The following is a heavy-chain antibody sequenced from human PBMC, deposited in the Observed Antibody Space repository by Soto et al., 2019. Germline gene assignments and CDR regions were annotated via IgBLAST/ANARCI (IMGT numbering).Heavy chain of an antibody. J-gene: IGHJ4*02. D-gene: IGHD4-17*01. V-gene: IGHV2-26*01. CDR2: IFSNDEK. CDR1: GFSLSNARMG. CDR3: ARIDIHGDYVGFDY. Sequence: QVTLKESGPVLVKPTEPLTLTCTVSGFSLSNARMGVSWIRQPPGKALEWLAHIFSNDEKSYSTSLKSRLTISKDTSKSQVVLTMTNMDPVDTATYYCARIDIHGDYVGFDYWGQGTLVTVSS.